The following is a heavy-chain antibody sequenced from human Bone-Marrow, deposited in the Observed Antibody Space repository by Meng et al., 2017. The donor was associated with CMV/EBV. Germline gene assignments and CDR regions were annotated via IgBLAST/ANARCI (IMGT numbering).Heavy chain of an antibody. D-gene: IGHD6-6*01. Sequence: GGSLRLSCAASGFTFTTYSMNWVRQAPGEGLEWVSYITGSSSTINYADSVKGRFVISRDNAQNSLYLQMNSLRDEDMAVYYCARLEGTVAAFDYWGQGTLVTVSS. V-gene: IGHV3-48*02. J-gene: IGHJ4*02. CDR2: ITGSSSTI. CDR1: GFTFTTYS. CDR3: ARLEGTVAAFDY.